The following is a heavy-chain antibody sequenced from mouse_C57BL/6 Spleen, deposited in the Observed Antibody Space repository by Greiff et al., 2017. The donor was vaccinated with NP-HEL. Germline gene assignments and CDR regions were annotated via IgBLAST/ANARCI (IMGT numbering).Heavy chain of an antibody. D-gene: IGHD4-1*01. CDR3: ARDTLNWDWYFDV. CDR2: ISYDGSN. CDR1: GYSITSGYY. J-gene: IGHJ1*03. Sequence: DVHLVESGPGLVKPSQSLSLTCSVTGYSITSGYYWNWIRQFPGNKLEWMGYISYDGSNNYNPSLKNRISITRDTSKNQFFLKLNSVTTEDTATYYCARDTLNWDWYFDVWGTGTTVTVSS. V-gene: IGHV3-6*01.